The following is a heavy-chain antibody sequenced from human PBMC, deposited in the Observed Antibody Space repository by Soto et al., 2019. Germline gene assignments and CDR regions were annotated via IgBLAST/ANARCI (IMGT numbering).Heavy chain of an antibody. CDR1: GFTFSTYY. D-gene: IGHD2-2*03. Sequence: GGSLRLSCAASGFTFSTYYMHWVRQAPGKGLEWVAVIRYDGSNKYYADSVKGRFTISRDNSKNTLYLQMNSLRAEDTAVYYCTRDPSGYCSSTSCYLGRLDYWGQGTLVTVSS. V-gene: IGHV3-33*01. CDR2: IRYDGSNK. CDR3: TRDPSGYCSSTSCYLGRLDY. J-gene: IGHJ4*02.